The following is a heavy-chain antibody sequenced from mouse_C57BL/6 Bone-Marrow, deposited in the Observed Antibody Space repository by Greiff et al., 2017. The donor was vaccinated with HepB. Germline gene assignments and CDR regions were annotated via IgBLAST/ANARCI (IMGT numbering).Heavy chain of an antibody. CDR3: ARHGGHRAY. V-gene: IGHV5-9*01. CDR1: GFTFSSYT. Sequence: EVQLQESGGGLVKPGGSLKLSCAASGFTFSSYTMSWVRQTPEKRLEWVATISGGGGNTYYPDTMERRFIISRDNTKKTLYLQMSSLRSEDTALYYCARHGGHRAYWGQGTLVTVSA. J-gene: IGHJ3*01. D-gene: IGHD3-1*01. CDR2: ISGGGGNT.